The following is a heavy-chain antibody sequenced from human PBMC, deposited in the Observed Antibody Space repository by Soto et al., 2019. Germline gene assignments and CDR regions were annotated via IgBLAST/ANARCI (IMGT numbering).Heavy chain of an antibody. CDR3: ARVKAAGAFDI. CDR1: GYTFTGYY. CDR2: INPNSGGT. J-gene: IGHJ3*02. D-gene: IGHD6-19*01. Sequence: VASVKVSCKASGYTFTGYYMHWVRQAPGQGLEWMGWINPNSGGTNYAQKFQGWVTMTRDTSISTAYMELSRLRSDDTAVYYCARVKAAGAFDIWGQGTMVTVSS. V-gene: IGHV1-2*04.